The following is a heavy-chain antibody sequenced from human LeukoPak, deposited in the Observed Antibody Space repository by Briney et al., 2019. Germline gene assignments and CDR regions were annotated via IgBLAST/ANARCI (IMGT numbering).Heavy chain of an antibody. CDR1: GGSISSYY. D-gene: IGHD2-2*01. CDR3: AKAGPWTSCYYYYYKDV. J-gene: IGHJ6*03. CDR2: IYYSGST. Sequence: PSETLSLTCTVSGGSISSYYWSLIRQPPGKGLGWIGYIYYSGSTNYNPSLKSRVTISVDTSKNQFSLKLRPVTAVDAAVYYWAKAGPWTSCYYYYYKDVWGKGTTVTVSS. V-gene: IGHV4-59*01.